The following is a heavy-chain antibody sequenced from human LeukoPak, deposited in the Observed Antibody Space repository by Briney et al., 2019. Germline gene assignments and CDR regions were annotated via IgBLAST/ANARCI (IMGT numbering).Heavy chain of an antibody. CDR1: GFTFSSYW. CDR3: ARGKTVSYYFDY. J-gene: IGHJ4*02. V-gene: IGHV3-74*01. CDR2: INSDGSST. D-gene: IGHD1-14*01. Sequence: GGSLRLSCAASGFTFSSYWMHWVRQAPGKGLVWVSRINSDGSSTSYADSVKGRFTISRDNAKNTLYLQMNSLRAEDTAVYYCARGKTVSYYFDYWGQGTLVTVSS.